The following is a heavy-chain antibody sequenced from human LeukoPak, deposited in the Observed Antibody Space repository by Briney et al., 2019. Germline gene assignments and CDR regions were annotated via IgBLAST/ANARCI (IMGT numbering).Heavy chain of an antibody. CDR3: ASHTGYCSSMSCFHAFDI. CDR2: IYPGDSDT. V-gene: IGHV5-51*01. J-gene: IGHJ3*02. Sequence: PGESLKISCKGSGYSYTSCWIGRGRQMPGKGLEWMGIIYPGDSDTRYSPSFQGQVTISADKSISTAYLRWSSLKASDTAMYYCASHTGYCSSMSCFHAFDILGQRTMVTVSS. CDR1: GYSYTSCW. D-gene: IGHD2-2*01.